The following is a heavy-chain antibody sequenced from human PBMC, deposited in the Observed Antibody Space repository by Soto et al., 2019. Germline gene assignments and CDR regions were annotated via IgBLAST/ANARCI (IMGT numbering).Heavy chain of an antibody. CDR1: GFTFSSYG. J-gene: IGHJ4*02. D-gene: IGHD6-19*01. Sequence: GGSLRLSCAASGFTFSSYGMHWVRQAPGKGLEWVAVISYDGSNKYYADSVKGRFTISRDNSKNTLYLQMNSLRAEDTAVYYCAKVDGPEDRYSSGWYHHYWGQGTLVTVSS. CDR3: AKVDGPEDRYSSGWYHHY. CDR2: ISYDGSNK. V-gene: IGHV3-30*18.